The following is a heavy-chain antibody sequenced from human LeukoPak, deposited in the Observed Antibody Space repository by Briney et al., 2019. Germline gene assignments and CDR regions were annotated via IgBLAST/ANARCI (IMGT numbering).Heavy chain of an antibody. CDR3: ARDATDGDYVRYYYYMDV. CDR1: GGSISSSSYY. D-gene: IGHD4-17*01. V-gene: IGHV4-39*07. Sequence: SETLSLTCTVSGGSISSSSYYWGWIRQPPGKGLEWIGSIYYSGSTYYNPSLKSRVTISVDTSKNQFSLKLSSVTAADTAVYYCARDATDGDYVRYYYYMDVWGKGTTVTVSS. CDR2: IYYSGST. J-gene: IGHJ6*03.